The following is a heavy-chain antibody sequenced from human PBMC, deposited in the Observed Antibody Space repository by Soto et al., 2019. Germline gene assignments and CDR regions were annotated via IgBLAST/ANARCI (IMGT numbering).Heavy chain of an antibody. J-gene: IGHJ4*02. V-gene: IGHV5-51*01. CDR2: IYPGDSDT. CDR3: ASAFGGVRGVIIFDY. Sequence: GESLKISCKGSGYSFTSYWIGWVRQMPGKGLEWMGIIYPGDSDTRYSPSFQGQVTISADKSISTAYLQWSSLKASDTAMYYCASAFGGVRGVIIFDYWGQGTLVTVSS. D-gene: IGHD3-10*01. CDR1: GYSFTSYW.